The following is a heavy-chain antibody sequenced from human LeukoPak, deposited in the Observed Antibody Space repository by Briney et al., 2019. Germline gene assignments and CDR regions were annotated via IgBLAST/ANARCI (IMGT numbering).Heavy chain of an antibody. V-gene: IGHV3-7*01. Sequence: GGSLRLSCVASGFTFSNYWMSWVRQPPGKGLEWVANIKQDGSEKYYVDSVKGRFTISRDNAKNSLYLQMNSLRAEDTAVYYCARGGFGDYWYFDLWGRGTLVTVSS. CDR3: ARGGFGDYWYFDL. D-gene: IGHD3-10*01. J-gene: IGHJ2*01. CDR2: IKQDGSEK. CDR1: GFTFSNYW.